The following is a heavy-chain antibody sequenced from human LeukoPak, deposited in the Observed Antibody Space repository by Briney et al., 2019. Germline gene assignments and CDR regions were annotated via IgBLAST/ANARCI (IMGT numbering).Heavy chain of an antibody. CDR1: GLTFSSYA. CDR3: AKCGGWSQYYFDY. D-gene: IGHD6-19*01. J-gene: IGHJ4*02. V-gene: IGHV3-23*01. CDR2: IGGSGGST. Sequence: PGGSLRLSWAAFGLTFSSYAMSWVRQAPGKGLEWVSAIGGSGGSTYYADSVKGRFTISRDNSKNTLYLQMNSLRAEDTAVYYCAKCGGWSQYYFDYWGQGTLVTVSS.